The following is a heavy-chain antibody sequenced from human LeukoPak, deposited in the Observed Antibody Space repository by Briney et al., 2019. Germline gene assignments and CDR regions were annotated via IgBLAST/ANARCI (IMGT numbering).Heavy chain of an antibody. Sequence: ASVKVSCKASGHTFTGYYMHWVRQAPGQGLEWMGWINPDSGGTIYVQKFQGRVTMTRDSPISTVYMELSRLSSDDTAVYYCARGPNWGLDYWGQGTLVTVSS. J-gene: IGHJ4*02. CDR2: INPDSGGT. CDR1: GHTFTGYY. V-gene: IGHV1-2*02. CDR3: ARGPNWGLDY. D-gene: IGHD7-27*01.